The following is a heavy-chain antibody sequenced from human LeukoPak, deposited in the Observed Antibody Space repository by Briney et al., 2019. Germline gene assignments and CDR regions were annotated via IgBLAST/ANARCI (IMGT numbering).Heavy chain of an antibody. V-gene: IGHV1-18*01. CDR3: ARDAYYYDSSGLFDY. D-gene: IGHD3-22*01. CDR1: GYTFTSYG. Sequence: LGASVKVSCKASGYTFTSYGISWVRQAPGQGLEWMGWISAYNGNTNYAQKLQGRVTMTTDTSTSTAYMELRSLRSDDTAVYYCARDAYYYDSSGLFDYWGQGTLVTVS. CDR2: ISAYNGNT. J-gene: IGHJ4*02.